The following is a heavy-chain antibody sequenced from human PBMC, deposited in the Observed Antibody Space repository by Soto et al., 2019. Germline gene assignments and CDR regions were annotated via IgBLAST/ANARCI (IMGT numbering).Heavy chain of an antibody. D-gene: IGHD3-22*01. CDR1: GFTFSSYS. CDR3: ARDSNWRSGYYYVEGGDAFDI. J-gene: IGHJ3*02. CDR2: INSSSSYI. Sequence: GGSLRLSCSASGFTFSSYSMNCVRQAPGKGLEWVSSINSSSSYIYYADSLKGRFTISRDNAKNSLYLQMNSLRAEDTAVYYCARDSNWRSGYYYVEGGDAFDIWGQGTMVTVSS. V-gene: IGHV3-21*01.